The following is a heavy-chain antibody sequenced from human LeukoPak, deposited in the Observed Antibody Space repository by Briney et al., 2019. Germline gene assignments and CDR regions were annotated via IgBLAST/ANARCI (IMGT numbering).Heavy chain of an antibody. D-gene: IGHD3-16*01. CDR1: GFTFSGFW. V-gene: IGHV3-7*01. Sequence: GGFLRLSCAASGFTFSGFWMSWVRQAPGKGLEWVANIKQDGSENYYVDSVKGRFIISRDNARNSLYLQMNSLRAEDTAMYYCTREDYGVDSWGQGTLVTVAS. CDR2: IKQDGSEN. CDR3: TREDYGVDS. J-gene: IGHJ4*02.